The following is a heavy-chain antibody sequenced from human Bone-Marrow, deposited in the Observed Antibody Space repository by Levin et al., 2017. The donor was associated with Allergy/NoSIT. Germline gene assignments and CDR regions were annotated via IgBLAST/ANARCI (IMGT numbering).Heavy chain of an antibody. J-gene: IGHJ4*02. CDR2: IYYSGST. V-gene: IGHV4-30-4*01. D-gene: IGHD3-10*01. Sequence: SETLSLTCTVSGGSISSGDYYWSWIRQPPGKGLEWIGYIYYSGSTYYNPSLKSRVTISVDTSKNQFSLKLSSVTAADTAVYYCARVKGWFGELSFDYWGQGTLVTVSS. CDR1: GGSISSGDYY. CDR3: ARVKGWFGELSFDY.